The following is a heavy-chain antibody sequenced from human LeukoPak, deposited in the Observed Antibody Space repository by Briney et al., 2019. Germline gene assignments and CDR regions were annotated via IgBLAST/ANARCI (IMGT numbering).Heavy chain of an antibody. CDR3: ARGGDDYGDYNFQH. J-gene: IGHJ1*01. Sequence: GGSLRLSCAASGFTFSSYWMSWVRQAPGKGLEWVANIKQDGSEKYYVDSVKGRFTISRDNAKNSLYLQMNSLRAEDTAVYYCARGGDDYGDYNFQHWGQGTLVTVSS. CDR1: GFTFSSYW. V-gene: IGHV3-7*01. CDR2: IKQDGSEK. D-gene: IGHD4-17*01.